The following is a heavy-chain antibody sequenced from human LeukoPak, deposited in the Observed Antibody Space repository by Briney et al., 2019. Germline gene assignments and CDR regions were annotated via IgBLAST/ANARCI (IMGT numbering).Heavy chain of an antibody. J-gene: IGHJ4*02. D-gene: IGHD1-26*01. Sequence: ASVKVSCKASGYTFTSYYMHWVRQAPGQGLEWMGWINPNSGGTNYAQKFQGRVTMTRDTSISTAYMELSRLRSDDTAVYYCARERVNRRGSQFGYWGQGTLVTVSS. CDR2: INPNSGGT. CDR1: GYTFTSYY. V-gene: IGHV1-2*02. CDR3: ARERVNRRGSQFGY.